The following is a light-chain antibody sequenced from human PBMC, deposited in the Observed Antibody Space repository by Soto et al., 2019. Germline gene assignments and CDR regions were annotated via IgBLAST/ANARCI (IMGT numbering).Light chain of an antibody. V-gene: IGKV1-9*01. CDR2: AAS. J-gene: IGKJ5*01. CDR1: QGLSTG. Sequence: DIQLTQSPSFLSASVGDRVTITCRASQGLSTGLAWYQQKPGKAPKLLIYAASTLQSGVPSRFSGSGSGTEFTLTISSLQPEDFATYYCQQHNSYPITFGQGTRLEIK. CDR3: QQHNSYPIT.